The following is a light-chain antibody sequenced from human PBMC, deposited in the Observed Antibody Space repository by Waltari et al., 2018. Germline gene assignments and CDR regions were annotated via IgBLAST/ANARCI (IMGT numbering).Light chain of an antibody. CDR2: RDK. V-gene: IGLV1-47*01. Sequence: QSVLTQPPSASGTPGQRVTMSCSGGGSNIANNSVMWYQQLPGTAPRLLVFRDKERPSGVPDRFSCSKSGTSASLASSGLRSEDEADYYCAVWDDRLSGWVFGGGTKLTVL. CDR3: AVWDDRLSGWV. CDR1: GSNIANNS. J-gene: IGLJ3*02.